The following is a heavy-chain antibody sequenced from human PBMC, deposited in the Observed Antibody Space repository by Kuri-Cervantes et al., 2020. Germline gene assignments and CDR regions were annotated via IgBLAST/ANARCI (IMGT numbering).Heavy chain of an antibody. CDR1: GYTFTSYG. Sequence: ASVKVSCKASGYTFTSYGISWVRQAPGQGLEWMGWISAYNGDTNYAQKLQDRVTMTTDTYTSTAYMELRSLRSDDTAVYYCARDGGYDYVWGNYRHLDYWGQGTLVTVSS. J-gene: IGHJ4*02. D-gene: IGHD3-16*02. CDR3: ARDGGYDYVWGNYRHLDY. V-gene: IGHV1-18*01. CDR2: ISAYNGDT.